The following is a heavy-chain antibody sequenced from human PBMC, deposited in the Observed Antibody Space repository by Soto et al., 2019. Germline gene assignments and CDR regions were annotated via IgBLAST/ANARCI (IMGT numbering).Heavy chain of an antibody. J-gene: IGHJ4*02. Sequence: LSLTCTVSGGSISSGGYYWSWIRQHPGKGLEWIGYIYYSGSTYYNPSLKSRVTISVDTSKNQFSLKLSSVTAADTAVYYCARVRDKALSSSWYFDYWGQGTLVTVSS. CDR2: IYYSGST. CDR1: GGSISSGGYY. V-gene: IGHV4-31*03. D-gene: IGHD6-13*01. CDR3: ARVRDKALSSSWYFDY.